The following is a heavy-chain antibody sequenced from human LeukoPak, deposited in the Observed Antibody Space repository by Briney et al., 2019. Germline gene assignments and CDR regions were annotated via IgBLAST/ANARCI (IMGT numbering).Heavy chain of an antibody. D-gene: IGHD6-19*01. CDR1: GFTLNNYA. V-gene: IGHV3-23*01. CDR3: ARGFLGGSYYYYGMDV. CDR2: ITGSTTTT. J-gene: IGHJ6*02. Sequence: GGSLRLSCAASGFTLNNYAMSWVRLAPGKGLEWVSLITGSTTTTYYADSVKGRFTISRDNSKNTLYLQMNSLRAEDTAVYYCARGFLGGSYYYYGMDVWGQGTTVTVSS.